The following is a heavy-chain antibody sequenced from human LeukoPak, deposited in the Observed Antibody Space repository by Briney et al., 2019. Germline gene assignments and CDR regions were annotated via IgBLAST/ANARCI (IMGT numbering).Heavy chain of an antibody. CDR2: IKQDGSEK. V-gene: IGHV3-7*01. Sequence: GGSLRLSCAASGFTFSSYSMSWVRQAPGKGLEWVANIKQDGSEKNYVDSVKGRFTISRDNAKNSLYLQMNSLRAEDTAVYYCARGGWYFEYWGQGTLVTVSS. D-gene: IGHD6-19*01. CDR3: ARGGWYFEY. J-gene: IGHJ4*02. CDR1: GFTFSSYS.